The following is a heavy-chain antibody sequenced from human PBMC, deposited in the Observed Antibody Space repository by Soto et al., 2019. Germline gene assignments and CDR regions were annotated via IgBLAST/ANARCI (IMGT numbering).Heavy chain of an antibody. CDR1: GGSISGSY. CDR3: AKNLPRTGRFDY. CDR2: VYYTGST. V-gene: IGHV4-59*08. Sequence: SETLSLTCSVSGGSISGSYWSWIRQSPGKGLEWLGYVYYTGSTNYSPSLKSRVTISVDRSKNQFSLQMSSVTAADTAVYYCAKNLPRTGRFDYWGQGSLVTVSS. J-gene: IGHJ4*02.